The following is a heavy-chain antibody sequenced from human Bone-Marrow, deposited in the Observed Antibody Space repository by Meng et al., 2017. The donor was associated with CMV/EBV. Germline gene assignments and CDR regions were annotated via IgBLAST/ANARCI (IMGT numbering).Heavy chain of an antibody. D-gene: IGHD3-3*01. J-gene: IGHJ4*02. CDR3: AKTKRSTVFLEWLLLDY. CDR2: INHSGST. V-gene: IGHV4-34*01. Sequence: GSLRLSCAVYGGSFSGYYWSWIRQPPGKGLEWIGEINHSGSTNYNPSLKSRVTISVDTSKNQFSLKLCSVTGAGTAVYYCAKTKRSTVFLEWLLLDYWGQGTLVTVSS. CDR1: GGSFSGYY.